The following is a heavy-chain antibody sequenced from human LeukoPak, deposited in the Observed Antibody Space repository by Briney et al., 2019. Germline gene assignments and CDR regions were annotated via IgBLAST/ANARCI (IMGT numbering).Heavy chain of an antibody. CDR2: IYTSGST. CDR1: GGSISSYY. V-gene: IGHV4-4*07. Sequence: SETLSLTCTVSGGSISSYYWSWIRQPAGKGLEWIGRIYTSGSTNYNPSLKSRVTMSVDTSKNQFSLQLSSVTAADTAVYYCARGGDSSGYEYYFDYWGQGTLVTVSS. CDR3: ARGGDSSGYEYYFDY. D-gene: IGHD3-22*01. J-gene: IGHJ4*02.